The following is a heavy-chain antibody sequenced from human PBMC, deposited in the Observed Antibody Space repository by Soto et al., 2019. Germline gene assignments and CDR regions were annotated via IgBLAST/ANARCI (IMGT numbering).Heavy chain of an antibody. Sequence: PSETLSLTCTVSGGSISRDDYYWSWIRQPPGKGLEWIGYISYSGNTYYNPSLQSRVAISLDTSKNQFSLKLISVTAADTAVYYCARARAPGSSGWYAPGGMDVWGQGTTVTVS. D-gene: IGHD6-19*01. V-gene: IGHV4-30-4*01. CDR3: ARARAPGSSGWYAPGGMDV. CDR1: GGSISRDDYY. CDR2: ISYSGNT. J-gene: IGHJ6*02.